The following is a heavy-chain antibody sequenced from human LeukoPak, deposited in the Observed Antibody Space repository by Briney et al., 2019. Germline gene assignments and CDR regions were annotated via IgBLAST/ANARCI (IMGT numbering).Heavy chain of an antibody. J-gene: IGHJ3*02. V-gene: IGHV3-23*01. CDR3: AKDRGTSRGAEGVEAFDI. D-gene: IGHD2-2*01. CDR2: IIDSGDST. CDR1: GFTFSRYA. Sequence: GGFLRLSCAASGFTFSRYAMSWVRQAPGKGLEWVSSIIDSGDSTYYADSVKGRFTISRDNSKNTLYLQMNSLRAEDTAVYYCAKDRGTSRGAEGVEAFDIWGQGTMVTVSS.